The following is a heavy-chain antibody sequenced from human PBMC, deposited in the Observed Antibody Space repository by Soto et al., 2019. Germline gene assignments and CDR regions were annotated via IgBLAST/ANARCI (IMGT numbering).Heavy chain of an antibody. Sequence: SETLSLTCTASGDSISTDYWSWIRQSPGKGLEWIGFIYYGGSTNYNPSLKSRVTISVDTPKNQFSLKLSSVTAADTAVYYCAKNWNWGSLVHWGQGTLVTVSS. CDR3: AKNWNWGSLVH. V-gene: IGHV4-59*08. CDR2: IYYGGST. CDR1: GDSISTDY. D-gene: IGHD7-27*01. J-gene: IGHJ4*02.